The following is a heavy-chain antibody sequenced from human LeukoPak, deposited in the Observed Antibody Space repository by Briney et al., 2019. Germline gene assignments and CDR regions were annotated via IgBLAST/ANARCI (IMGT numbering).Heavy chain of an antibody. CDR1: GFTFSSYS. CDR3: ARVDTVTTSPFFDY. D-gene: IGHD4-17*01. V-gene: IGHV3-21*01. CDR2: ISSSSSYI. Sequence: GGSLRLSCAASGFTFSSYSMNWVRQAPGKGLEWVSSISSSSSYIYYADSVKGRFTISRDNAKNSLYLQMNSLRAEDTAVYYCARVDTVTTSPFFDYWGQGTLVTVSS. J-gene: IGHJ4*02.